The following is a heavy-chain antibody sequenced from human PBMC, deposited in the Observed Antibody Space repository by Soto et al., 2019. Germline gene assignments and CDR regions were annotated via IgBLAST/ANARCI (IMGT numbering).Heavy chain of an antibody. V-gene: IGHV2-5*02. Sequence: SGPTLVNPTQTLTLTCTFSGFSLSTSGVGVGWLRQPPGKALEWLALIYWDDDKRYSPSLQSRLVITKDSTKNQVVLTVTNMDPVDRATYDCGHRRAVLLWFGESNSEPPYGPDAFDIWGQGTMGTVSS. D-gene: IGHD3-10*01. J-gene: IGHJ3*02. CDR2: IYWDDDK. CDR3: GHRRAVLLWFGESNSEPPYGPDAFDI. CDR1: GFSLSTSGVG.